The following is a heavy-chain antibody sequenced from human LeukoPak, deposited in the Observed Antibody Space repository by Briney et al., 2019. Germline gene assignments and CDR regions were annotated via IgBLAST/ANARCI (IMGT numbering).Heavy chain of an antibody. J-gene: IGHJ3*02. Sequence: SETLSLTCTVSGGSISHYYWSWIRQPPGKGLGWIGYISYTGGTKYNPSLKSRVTISVDTSKNQFSLRLSSVTAADTAIYYCARDYPGDAFDIWGQGTMVTVSS. CDR2: ISYTGGT. V-gene: IGHV4-59*01. CDR3: ARDYPGDAFDI. CDR1: GGSISHYY.